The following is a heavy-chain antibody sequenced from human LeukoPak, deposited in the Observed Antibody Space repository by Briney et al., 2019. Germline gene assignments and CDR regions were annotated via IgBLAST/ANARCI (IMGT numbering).Heavy chain of an antibody. D-gene: IGHD1-14*01. V-gene: IGHV3-48*03. J-gene: IGHJ4*02. CDR3: ARQNNRGFDY. CDR1: GFTFSNYE. CDR2: ISSRGSTM. Sequence: PGGSLRLSCAASGFTFSNYEVNWVRQAPGKGLEWVSYISSRGSTMYYADSVKGRFTISRDNAKNTLYLQMNSLRAEDTAVYYCARQNNRGFDYWGQGTLVTVSS.